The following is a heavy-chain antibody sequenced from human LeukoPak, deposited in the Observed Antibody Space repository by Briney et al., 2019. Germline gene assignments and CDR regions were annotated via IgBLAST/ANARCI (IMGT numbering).Heavy chain of an antibody. CDR3: ARAYGDYPLTWFDY. CDR2: ISSSSSYI. J-gene: IGHJ4*02. CDR1: GFTFSSYS. Sequence: GGSLRLSCAASGFTFSSYSMNWVRQAPGKGLEWVSSISSSSSYIYYADSVKGRFTISRDNAKDSLYLQMNSLRAEDAAVYYCARAYGDYPLTWFDYWGQGTLVTVSS. D-gene: IGHD4-17*01. V-gene: IGHV3-21*01.